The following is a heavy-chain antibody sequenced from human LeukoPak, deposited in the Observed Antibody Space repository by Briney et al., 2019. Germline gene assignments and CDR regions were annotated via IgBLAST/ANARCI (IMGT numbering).Heavy chain of an antibody. Sequence: GGSLRLSCAGSGFTFNTCAMNWVRHAPGKGLELVSAISGAGISTYYADSVKGRFTISRDNSKNTLFLQMNSLRAEDTAVYYCAKDVRGYCSSTSCPKDSWGQGALVTVSP. CDR3: AKDVRGYCSSTSCPKDS. V-gene: IGHV3-23*01. CDR2: ISGAGIST. J-gene: IGHJ4*02. D-gene: IGHD2-2*01. CDR1: GFTFNTCA.